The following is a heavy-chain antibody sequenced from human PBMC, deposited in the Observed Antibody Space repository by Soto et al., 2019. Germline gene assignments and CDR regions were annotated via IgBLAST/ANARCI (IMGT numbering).Heavy chain of an antibody. Sequence: ASVKVSCKASGYTFTSYDINWVRQATGQGLEWMGWMNPNSGNTGYAQKFQGRVTMTRNTSISTAYMELSSLRSEDTAVYYCVLRIVVVPAAHNWFDPWGQGTLVTVSS. D-gene: IGHD2-2*01. V-gene: IGHV1-8*01. J-gene: IGHJ5*02. CDR2: MNPNSGNT. CDR3: VLRIVVVPAAHNWFDP. CDR1: GYTFTSYD.